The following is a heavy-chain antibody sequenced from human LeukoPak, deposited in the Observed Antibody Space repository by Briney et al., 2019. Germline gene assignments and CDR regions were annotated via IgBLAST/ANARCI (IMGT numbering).Heavy chain of an antibody. V-gene: IGHV3-11*06. Sequence: PGGSLRLSCAASGFTFSDSYMTWVRQAPGKGLEWLSYISGNSGDTNYADSVKGRFTISRDNAKNSLYLLMNSLRVEDTVVYYCARDPRTVRIWGQGTLVTVSS. CDR3: ARDPRTVRI. CDR1: GFTFSDSY. J-gene: IGHJ4*02. CDR2: ISGNSGDT. D-gene: IGHD1-1*01.